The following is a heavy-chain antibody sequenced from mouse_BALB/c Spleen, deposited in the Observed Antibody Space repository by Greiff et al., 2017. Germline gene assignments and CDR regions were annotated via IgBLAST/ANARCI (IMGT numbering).Heavy chain of an antibody. CDR1: GYTFTSYW. V-gene: IGHV1S41*01. Sequence: DLVKPGASVKLSCKASGYTFTSYWINWIKQRPGQGLEWIGRIAPGSGSTYYNEMFKGKATLTVDTSSSTAYIQLSSLSSEDSAVYFCARNDDYDGYAMDYWGQGTSVTVSS. J-gene: IGHJ4*01. CDR3: ARNDDYDGYAMDY. D-gene: IGHD2-4*01. CDR2: IAPGSGST.